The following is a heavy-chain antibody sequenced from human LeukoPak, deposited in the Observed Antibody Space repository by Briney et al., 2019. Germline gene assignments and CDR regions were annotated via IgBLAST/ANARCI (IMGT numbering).Heavy chain of an antibody. CDR3: ARGARAGYNLEPFDY. CDR1: GGSMSSYY. CDR2: IYYSGST. D-gene: IGHD5-24*01. J-gene: IGHJ4*02. Sequence: SETLSLTCTVSGGSMSSYYWSWIRQPPGKGLEWIGYIYYSGSTKYNPSFKSRVTISVDTSKNQFSLKLSSVTAADTAVYYCARGARAGYNLEPFDYWGQGTLVTVSS. V-gene: IGHV4-59*08.